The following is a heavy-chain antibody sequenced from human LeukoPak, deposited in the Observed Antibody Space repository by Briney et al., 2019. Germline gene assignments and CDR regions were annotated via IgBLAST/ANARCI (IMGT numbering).Heavy chain of an antibody. CDR3: ASRPTAMVGGRYYYYYMDV. V-gene: IGHV4-34*01. D-gene: IGHD5-18*01. Sequence: SETLSLTCAVYSGSFSGYYWSWIRQPPGKGLEWIGEINHSGSTNYNPSLKSRVTISVDTSKNQFSLKLSSVTAADTAVYYCASRPTAMVGGRYYYYYMDVWGKGTTVTVSS. CDR1: SGSFSGYY. J-gene: IGHJ6*03. CDR2: INHSGST.